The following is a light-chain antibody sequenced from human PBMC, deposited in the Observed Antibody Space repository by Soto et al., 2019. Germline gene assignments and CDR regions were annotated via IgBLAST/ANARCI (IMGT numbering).Light chain of an antibody. CDR2: DAS. Sequence: EIVMTQSPATLSLSPGERATPSCRASQSINRHLAWYRQKPGQAPRLLIYDASNRATGIPARFSGSGSGTDFTLTISSLEPEDFAVYYCQQRSNWPPLFGGGTKVDIK. J-gene: IGKJ4*01. V-gene: IGKV3-11*01. CDR3: QQRSNWPPL. CDR1: QSINRH.